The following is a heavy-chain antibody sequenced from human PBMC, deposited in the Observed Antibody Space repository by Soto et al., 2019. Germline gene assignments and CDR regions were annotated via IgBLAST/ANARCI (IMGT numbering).Heavy chain of an antibody. CDR3: ARGVSAGVDY. J-gene: IGHJ4*02. CDR2: MEPSTGTT. D-gene: IGHD1-26*01. Sequence: ASVKVSCKASGYSFTSLYINWVRQTAGQGLEWMGWMEPSTGTTGYAQKFQGRVTMTRDTSINTAYMELTTLTSDDTAFYYCARGVSAGVDYWGQGTLVTAPQ. V-gene: IGHV1-8*01. CDR1: GYSFTSLY.